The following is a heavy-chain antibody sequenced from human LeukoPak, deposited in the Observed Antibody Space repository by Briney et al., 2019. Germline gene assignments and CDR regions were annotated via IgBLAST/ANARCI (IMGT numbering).Heavy chain of an antibody. Sequence: PSETLSLTCTVSGGSISSYYWSWIRQPAGKGLEWIGRIYTSGSTNYNPSLKSRVTMSVDTSKNQFSLKLSSVTAAGTAVYYCARGYYDFWSGNNWFDPWGQGTLVTVSS. CDR3: ARGYYDFWSGNNWFDP. CDR1: GGSISSYY. CDR2: IYTSGST. J-gene: IGHJ5*02. D-gene: IGHD3-3*01. V-gene: IGHV4-4*07.